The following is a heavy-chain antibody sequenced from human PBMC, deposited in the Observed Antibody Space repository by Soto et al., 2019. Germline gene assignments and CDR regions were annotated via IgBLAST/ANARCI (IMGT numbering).Heavy chain of an antibody. CDR3: AKDSSGYYNWFDP. CDR2: ISYDGSNK. Sequence: PVGSLRLSCAASGFTFSSYGMHWVRQAPGKGLEWVAVISYDGSNKYYADSVKGRFTISRDNSKNTLYLQMNSLRAEDTAVYYCAKDSSGYYNWFDPWGQGTLVTVSS. J-gene: IGHJ5*02. CDR1: GFTFSSYG. D-gene: IGHD3-22*01. V-gene: IGHV3-30*18.